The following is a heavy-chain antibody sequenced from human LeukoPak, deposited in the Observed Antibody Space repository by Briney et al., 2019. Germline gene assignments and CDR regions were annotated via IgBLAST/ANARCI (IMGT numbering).Heavy chain of an antibody. J-gene: IGHJ4*02. D-gene: IGHD3-9*01. V-gene: IGHV3-21*01. CDR2: ISSSSSYI. Sequence: PGGSLRLSCAASGFTFSSYSMNWVRQAPGKGLEWVSSISSSSSYIYYADSVKGRFTISRDNAKNSLYLQMNSLRAEDTAVYYCAREDYDILTGPSVDYFDYWGQGTLVTVSS. CDR1: GFTFSSYS. CDR3: AREDYDILTGPSVDYFDY.